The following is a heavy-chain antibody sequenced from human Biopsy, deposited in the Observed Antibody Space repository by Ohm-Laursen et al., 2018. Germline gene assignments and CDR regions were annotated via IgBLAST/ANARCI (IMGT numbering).Heavy chain of an antibody. CDR3: AISDGRSGFDY. CDR2: ILPFYGTT. Sequence: SSVKVSCKVSGGTFTMFPISWVRQAPGQGLEWMGAILPFYGTTNFAQKFQGRVTLTADGSTSTAYMELSSLRSEDTGVYYCAISDGRSGFDYWGQGTLVTVSS. J-gene: IGHJ4*02. V-gene: IGHV1-69*01. CDR1: GGTFTMFP. D-gene: IGHD3-10*01.